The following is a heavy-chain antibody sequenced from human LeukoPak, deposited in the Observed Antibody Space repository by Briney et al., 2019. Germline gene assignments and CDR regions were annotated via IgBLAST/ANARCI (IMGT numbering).Heavy chain of an antibody. CDR2: ISSSSSYI. V-gene: IGHV3-21*01. D-gene: IGHD2-15*01. Sequence: PGGSLTLSCAASRFTFSSYKVNWVRQATGKGLKWVSSISSSSSYIYYADSVKGRFTISRDNARNSLYLQMNSLRAEDTAVYYCARGSGSGEFDYWGQGTLVTVSS. J-gene: IGHJ4*02. CDR3: ARGSGSGEFDY. CDR1: RFTFSSYK.